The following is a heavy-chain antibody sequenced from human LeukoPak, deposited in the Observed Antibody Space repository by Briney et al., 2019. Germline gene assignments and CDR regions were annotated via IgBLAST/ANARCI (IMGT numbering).Heavy chain of an antibody. Sequence: GRSLRLSCAASGFTFDDYAMHWVRQAPGKGLEWVSGISWNSGSIGYADSVKGRFTISRDNAKNSLYLQMNSLRAEDTALYYCAKDPLPIAVAGNGMDVWGQGTTVTVSS. D-gene: IGHD6-19*01. J-gene: IGHJ6*02. CDR2: ISWNSGSI. CDR1: GFTFDDYA. CDR3: AKDPLPIAVAGNGMDV. V-gene: IGHV3-9*01.